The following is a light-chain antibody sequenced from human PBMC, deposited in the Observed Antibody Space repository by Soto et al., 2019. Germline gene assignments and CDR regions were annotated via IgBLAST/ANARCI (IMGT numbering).Light chain of an antibody. Sequence: EIVLTQSPGTLSLSPGERATLSCRASQTVSRSYLAWFQQKPGLAPRLLIYGASTRATGIPDRFSGSGSGTDFTLTISRLEPEDFAVYYCQQYGGSPYTFGQGTKLEIK. CDR1: QTVSRSY. V-gene: IGKV3-20*01. CDR3: QQYGGSPYT. J-gene: IGKJ2*01. CDR2: GAS.